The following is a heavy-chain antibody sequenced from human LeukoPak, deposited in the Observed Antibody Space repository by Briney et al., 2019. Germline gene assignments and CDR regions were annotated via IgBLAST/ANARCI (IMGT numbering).Heavy chain of an antibody. CDR1: GFTFNYYS. CDR2: IYYSGST. J-gene: IGHJ3*02. D-gene: IGHD2-15*01. CDR3: ARDGWYDAFDI. Sequence: GSLRLSCAASGFTFNYYSMNWVRQAPGKGLEWIGYIYYSGSTNYNPSLKSRVTISVKTSKNQFSLKLSSVTAADTAVYYCARDGWYDAFDIWGQGTMVTVSS. V-gene: IGHV4-59*01.